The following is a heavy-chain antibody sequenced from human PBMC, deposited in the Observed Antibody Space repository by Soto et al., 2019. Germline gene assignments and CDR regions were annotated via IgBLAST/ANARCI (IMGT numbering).Heavy chain of an antibody. D-gene: IGHD6-13*01. J-gene: IGHJ5*02. V-gene: IGHV3-23*01. CDR2: ISGSGGST. Sequence: PWGSLRLSCAAFGFTFSSYAMSRVRQAPGKGLEWVSAISGSGGSTYYADSVKGRFTISRDNSKNTLYLQMNSLRAEDTAVYYCAKDRSSTTIAAAGNNWFDPWGQGTLVTVSS. CDR3: AKDRSSTTIAAAGNNWFDP. CDR1: GFTFSSYA.